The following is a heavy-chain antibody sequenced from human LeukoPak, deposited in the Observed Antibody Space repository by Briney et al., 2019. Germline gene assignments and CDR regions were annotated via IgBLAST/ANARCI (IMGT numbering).Heavy chain of an antibody. V-gene: IGHV3-48*02. CDR3: ARGEPFDY. CDR1: GFTFTSYG. J-gene: IGHJ4*02. D-gene: IGHD3-16*01. Sequence: GGSLRLSCTASGFTFTSYGMNWVRQAPGKGLEWLSYISSSSSGIYYADSVKGRFTISRDNAKKSLYLQMNSLRDEDTAVYYCARGEPFDYWGQGTLVTVSS. CDR2: ISSSSSGI.